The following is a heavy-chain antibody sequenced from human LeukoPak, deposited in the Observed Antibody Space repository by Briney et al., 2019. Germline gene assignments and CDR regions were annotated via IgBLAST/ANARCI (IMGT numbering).Heavy chain of an antibody. D-gene: IGHD2-8*01. CDR1: RFTVATNH. J-gene: IGHJ4*02. CDR3: ARDLSQGATTNTNGYFDY. Sequence: GGSLRLSCAASRFTVATNHMNWVRQAPGKGLEWVSYIGSSGNYIYYADSVKGRFTISRDNAQNSLYLQMISLRGEDTAVYYCARDLSQGATTNTNGYFDYWGQGALVTVSS. CDR2: IGSSGNYI. V-gene: IGHV3-21*04.